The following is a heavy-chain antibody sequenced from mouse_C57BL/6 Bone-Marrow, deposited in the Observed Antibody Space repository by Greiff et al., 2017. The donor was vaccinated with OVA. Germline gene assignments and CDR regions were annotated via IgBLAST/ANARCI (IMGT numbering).Heavy chain of an antibody. D-gene: IGHD1-1*01. J-gene: IGHJ1*03. Sequence: EVKLQESGPGLAKPSQTLSLTCSVTGYSITSDYWNWIRQFPGNKLEYMGYISYSGSTYYTPSLKSRISITRDTSKNQYYLQLNSVTTEDTATYYCARYYYGSSYWYFDVWGTGTTVTVSS. CDR1: GYSITSDY. CDR3: ARYYYGSSYWYFDV. CDR2: ISYSGST. V-gene: IGHV3-8*01.